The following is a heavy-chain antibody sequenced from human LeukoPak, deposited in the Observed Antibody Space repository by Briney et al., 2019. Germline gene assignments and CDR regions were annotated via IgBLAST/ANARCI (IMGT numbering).Heavy chain of an antibody. J-gene: IGHJ4*02. CDR1: GYNFTTYG. Sequence: ASVKVSCKASGYNFTTYGITWVRQAPGQGLEWIGWISANNGNTNYAQNLQGRVTITTDTTTTTPYMELRSLRSDDTAVYYCSRDCSSDWCIFDFWGQGTLVTVSS. V-gene: IGHV1-18*04. D-gene: IGHD6-19*01. CDR3: SRDCSSDWCIFDF. CDR2: ISANNGNT.